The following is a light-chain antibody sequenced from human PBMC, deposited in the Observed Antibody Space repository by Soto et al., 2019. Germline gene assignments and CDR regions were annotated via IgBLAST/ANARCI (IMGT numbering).Light chain of an antibody. V-gene: IGKV1-8*01. CDR1: QDVGRY. CDR2: GAS. Sequence: AIRMTQSPSSLSASAGDRVAIACRASQDVGRYLAWYQQKPGQAPKLLIYGASTLQRGVPSRFSGGGSGTDFTRTISCLQSEDFATYYCQHYKNYPWTFGQGTKVEIK. J-gene: IGKJ1*01. CDR3: QHYKNYPWT.